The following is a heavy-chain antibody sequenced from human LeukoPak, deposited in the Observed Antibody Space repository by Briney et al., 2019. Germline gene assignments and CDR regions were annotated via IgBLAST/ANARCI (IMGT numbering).Heavy chain of an antibody. J-gene: IGHJ6*03. CDR1: GFTFSSCG. D-gene: IGHD3-10*01. V-gene: IGHV3-23*01. CDR2: ISSRGDST. CDR3: AKDSAFYYIDV. Sequence: GGSLRLSCAASGFTFSSCGMTWVRQAPGKGLEWVSAISSRGDSTYYADSVKGRFTISRDNSKNTLYLQMNSLKGDDTAVYYCAKDSAFYYIDVWGKGTTVIISS.